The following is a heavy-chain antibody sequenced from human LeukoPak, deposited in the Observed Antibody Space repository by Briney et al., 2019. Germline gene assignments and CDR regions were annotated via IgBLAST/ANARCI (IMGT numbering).Heavy chain of an antibody. CDR2: INPNSGAT. CDR3: ARGRRILGGPENAGDFFDY. D-gene: IGHD3-16*01. V-gene: IGHV1-2*02. J-gene: IGHJ4*01. Sequence: ASVKVSCRASGYTLTDYYLLWVRQAPGQGLKWMGWINPNSGATDYAQSFQARVTMTRDTSIGTGYMELTGLKSDDTAVYYCARGRRILGGPENAGDFFDYWGQGSPATVSS. CDR1: GYTLTDYY.